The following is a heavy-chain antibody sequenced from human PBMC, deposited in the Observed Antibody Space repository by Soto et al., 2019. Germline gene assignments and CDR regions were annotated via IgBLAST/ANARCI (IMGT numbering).Heavy chain of an antibody. V-gene: IGHV1-2*04. J-gene: IGHJ6*02. CDR1: GYTFTGYY. Sequence: GASVKVSCKASGYTFTGYYMHWVRQAPGQGLEWMGWINPNSGGTNYAQKFQGWVTMTRDTSISTAYMELSRLRSDETAVYYCARDNHGVPAAPRDYYYGMDVWGQGTTVTVS. CDR3: ARDNHGVPAAPRDYYYGMDV. D-gene: IGHD2-2*01. CDR2: INPNSGGT.